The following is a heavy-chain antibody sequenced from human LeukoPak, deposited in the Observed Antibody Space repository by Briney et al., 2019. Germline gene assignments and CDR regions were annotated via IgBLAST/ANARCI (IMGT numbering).Heavy chain of an antibody. CDR3: ARVLMTTVTISTFDI. D-gene: IGHD4-17*01. J-gene: IGHJ3*02. CDR1: GFTFDDYA. CDR2: ISGDGGST. Sequence: GGSLRLSCAASGFTFDDYAMHWVRQAPGKGLEWVSLISGDGGSTSYADPVKGRFTISRDNGKNSLYLQMNSLRTEDTAFYYCARVLMTTVTISTFDIWGQGTMVTVSS. V-gene: IGHV3-43*02.